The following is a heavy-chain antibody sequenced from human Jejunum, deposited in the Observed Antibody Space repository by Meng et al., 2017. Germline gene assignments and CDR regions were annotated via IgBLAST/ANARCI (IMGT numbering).Heavy chain of an antibody. CDR3: AHRLAYSSNYNVGWFDP. D-gene: IGHD6-13*01. CDR2: IYWDDDK. CDR1: GFQLSTSVIA. V-gene: IGHV2-5*02. J-gene: IGHJ5*02. Sequence: HSTLNASGPPHDNPPQTLPLTSTFSGFQLSTSVIAVCWIRQSPGKTLEWLALIYWDDDKRYSPSLMNRLTITKDTSKNQVVLTMTNMDPVDTATYYCAHRLAYSSNYNVGWFDPWGQGTLVTVSS.